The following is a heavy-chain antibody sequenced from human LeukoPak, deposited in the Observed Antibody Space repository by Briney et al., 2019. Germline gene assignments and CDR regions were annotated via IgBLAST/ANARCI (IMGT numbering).Heavy chain of an antibody. Sequence: PSETLSLTCTVSSGSISTYYWSWIRQPAGKGLEWIGRIHTSGNSDYNPSLKSRVTMSVDTSKNQFSLKVRSVTAADTAVYYCAREGSATARPFVSNDYWGQGTLVTVSS. J-gene: IGHJ4*02. D-gene: IGHD6-6*01. V-gene: IGHV4-4*07. CDR2: IHTSGNS. CDR1: SGSISTYY. CDR3: AREGSATARPFVSNDY.